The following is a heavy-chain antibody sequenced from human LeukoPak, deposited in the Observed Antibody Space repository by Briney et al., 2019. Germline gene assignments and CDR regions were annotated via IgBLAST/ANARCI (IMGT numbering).Heavy chain of an antibody. D-gene: IGHD4-4*01. CDR2: INPNSGGT. CDR3: AMTNSNYFDS. J-gene: IGHJ4*02. CDR1: GYTFTSYY. V-gene: IGHV1-2*02. Sequence: ASVKVSCKASGYTFTSYYMHWVRQAPGQGLEWMGWINPNSGGTNYAQKFQGRDTMTRDTSISTAYMELSRLRSDDTAVFYCAMTNSNYFDSWGQGTLVTVSS.